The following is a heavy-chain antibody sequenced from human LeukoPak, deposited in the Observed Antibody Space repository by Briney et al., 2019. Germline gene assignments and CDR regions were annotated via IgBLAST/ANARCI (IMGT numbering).Heavy chain of an antibody. D-gene: IGHD3-10*01. CDR1: GGSITNFY. CDR2: IFHDGRT. Sequence: SETLSLTCTVSGGSITNFYWHWIRQSPGKGLEWIGYIFHDGRTFYLPSLKSRVTMSVATSKNQFSLRLTSVTAADTAIYYCARSYNYDTTFDYWGQGTLVTVSS. V-gene: IGHV4-59*01. CDR3: ARSYNYDTTFDY. J-gene: IGHJ4*02.